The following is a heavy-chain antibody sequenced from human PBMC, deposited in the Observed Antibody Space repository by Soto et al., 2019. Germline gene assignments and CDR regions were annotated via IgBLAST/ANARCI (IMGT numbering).Heavy chain of an antibody. CDR1: GASISSSY. D-gene: IGHD5-12*01. CDR2: VYHTGST. V-gene: IGHV4-59*01. CDR3: ARGGNRYSNVASGVGGFDY. Sequence: PSETLSLTCTVSGASISSSYWSWIRQSPGKGLEWIGYVYHTGSTNYNPSLESRVTISLDTSKSQFSLNLTSLTTADTAVYFCARGGNRYSNVASGVGGFDYWGQGSLVTVSS. J-gene: IGHJ4*02.